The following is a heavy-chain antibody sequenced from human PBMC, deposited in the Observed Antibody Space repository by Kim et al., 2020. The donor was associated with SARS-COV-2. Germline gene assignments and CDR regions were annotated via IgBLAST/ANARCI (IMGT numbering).Heavy chain of an antibody. V-gene: IGHV4-39*01. CDR3: ARYHYDFSFERRGFDY. J-gene: IGHJ4*02. D-gene: IGHD3-3*01. CDR2: IYYSGST. CDR1: GGSISSSSYY. Sequence: SETLSLTCTVSGGSISSSSYYWGWIRQPPGKGLEWIGSIYYSGSTYYNPSLKSRVTISVDTSKNQFSLKLSSVTAADTAVYYCARYHYDFSFERRGFDYWGQGTLVTVSS.